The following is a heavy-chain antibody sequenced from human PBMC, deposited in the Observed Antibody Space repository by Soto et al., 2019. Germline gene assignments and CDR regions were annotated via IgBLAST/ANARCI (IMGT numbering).Heavy chain of an antibody. CDR3: ARDGAVKGSGWYEMVGYYYYGMDV. J-gene: IGHJ6*02. Sequence: ASVKVSCKASGYTFTGYYMHWVRQAPGQGLEWMGWINPNSGGTNYAQKFQGWVTMTRDKSISTAYMELSRLRSDDTAVYYCARDGAVKGSGWYEMVGYYYYGMDVWGQGTTVTVSS. D-gene: IGHD6-19*01. V-gene: IGHV1-2*04. CDR1: GYTFTGYY. CDR2: INPNSGGT.